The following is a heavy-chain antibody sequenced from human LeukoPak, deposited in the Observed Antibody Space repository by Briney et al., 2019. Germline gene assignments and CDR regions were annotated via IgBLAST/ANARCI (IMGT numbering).Heavy chain of an antibody. CDR2: IYYSGNT. Sequence: SETLPLTCTVSGGSISSGDYYWSWIRQPPGKGLEWIGYIYYSGNTYYNPSLKSRVTISVDTSKNQFSLKLSSVTAADTAVYYCARALDSDYWFDPWGQGTLVTVSS. CDR1: GGSISSGDYY. V-gene: IGHV4-30-4*08. J-gene: IGHJ5*02. CDR3: ARALDSDYWFDP. D-gene: IGHD4-11*01.